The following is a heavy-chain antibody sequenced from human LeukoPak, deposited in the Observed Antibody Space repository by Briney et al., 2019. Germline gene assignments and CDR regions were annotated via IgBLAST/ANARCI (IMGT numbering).Heavy chain of an antibody. CDR3: TRVRFSSSWYDAPFEI. J-gene: IGHJ3*02. CDR2: LHSNGNT. CDR1: GGSFSGYY. D-gene: IGHD6-13*01. V-gene: IGHV4-59*01. Sequence: PSETLSLTCAVYGGSFSGYYWSWIRQPPGKGLEWIGYLHSNGNTNYNPSLESRLTMSLDTSKNQFSLRLDSVTAADTAVYYCTRVRFSSSWYDAPFEIWGPGTLVTVSS.